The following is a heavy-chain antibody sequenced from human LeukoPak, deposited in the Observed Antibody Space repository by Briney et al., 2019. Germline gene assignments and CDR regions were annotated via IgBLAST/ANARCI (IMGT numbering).Heavy chain of an antibody. D-gene: IGHD2-2*01. CDR2: ISAYNGNT. Sequence: GASVKVSCKASGYTFTSYGISWVRQAPGQGLEWMGWISAYNGNTNYAQKLQGRVTMTTDTSTSTAYMELRSLRSDDTAVYYCARDPSYCSSTSCEGPYYYYYYGMDVWGQGTTVTVSS. V-gene: IGHV1-18*01. CDR3: ARDPSYCSSTSCEGPYYYYYYGMDV. J-gene: IGHJ6*02. CDR1: GYTFTSYG.